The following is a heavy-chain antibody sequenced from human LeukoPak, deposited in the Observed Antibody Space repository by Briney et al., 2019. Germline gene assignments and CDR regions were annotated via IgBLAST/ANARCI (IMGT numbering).Heavy chain of an antibody. Sequence: GGSLRLSCAASGFTFRSYWMHWVRQVPGKGLVWVARIKGDESYTFYADSVKGRFTISRDNAKNTLYLQMNSLRAEDTAVYYCASQADSAYGDYNWGQGTLVTVSS. J-gene: IGHJ4*02. D-gene: IGHD4-17*01. CDR2: IKGDESYT. CDR3: ASQADSAYGDYN. CDR1: GFTFRSYW. V-gene: IGHV3-74*01.